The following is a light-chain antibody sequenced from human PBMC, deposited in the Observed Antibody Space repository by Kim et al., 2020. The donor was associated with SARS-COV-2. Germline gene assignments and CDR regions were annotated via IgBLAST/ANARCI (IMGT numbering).Light chain of an antibody. CDR3: QQYSSYSYT. CDR2: DAS. Sequence: SASVGDRVTITCRASQSISSWLAWYQQKPGKAPKLLIYDASSLESGGPSRFSGSGSGTEFTLTISSLQPDDFATYYCQQYSSYSYTFGQGTKLEI. CDR1: QSISSW. J-gene: IGKJ2*01. V-gene: IGKV1-5*01.